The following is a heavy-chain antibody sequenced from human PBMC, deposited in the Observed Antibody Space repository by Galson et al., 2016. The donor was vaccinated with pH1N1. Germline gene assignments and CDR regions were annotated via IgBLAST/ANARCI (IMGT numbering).Heavy chain of an antibody. J-gene: IGHJ4*02. D-gene: IGHD6-19*01. V-gene: IGHV1-69*13. Sequence: SVKVSCKASGATFSIHAFSWVRQAPGQGLEWMGRVIPMFGTSNYAQRFQGRVTITADDSTSTFTSITYMELSSLRSEDTAVYYCASVRLGRGVDYWGQGTLVTVSS. CDR3: ASVRLGRGVDY. CDR2: VIPMFGTS. CDR1: GATFSIHA.